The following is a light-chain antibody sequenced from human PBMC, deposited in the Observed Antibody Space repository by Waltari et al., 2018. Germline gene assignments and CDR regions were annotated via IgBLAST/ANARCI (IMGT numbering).Light chain of an antibody. CDR2: LCS. CDR1: QSLLHSNGYNY. Sequence: DIVMTQSPLSLPVTPGAPASTSCRSSQSLLHSNGYNYLDWYLQKPGPSPQLLIYLCSNRASGVPDRFSGSGSGTDFTLKISRVEAEDVGVYYCMQALQTPRTFGGGTKVEIK. CDR3: MQALQTPRT. J-gene: IGKJ4*01. V-gene: IGKV2-28*01.